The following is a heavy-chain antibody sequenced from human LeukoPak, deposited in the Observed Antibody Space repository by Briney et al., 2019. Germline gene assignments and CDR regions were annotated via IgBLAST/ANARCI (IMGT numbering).Heavy chain of an antibody. CDR1: GYTLTELS. Sequence: RVSCKVSGYTLTELSMHWVRQAPGKGLGWVAVISNDGFNKYYADSVKGRFTISRDNSKNTLYLQMNSLRAEDTAVYYCAKDRRDYSSALNYWGQGTLVTVSS. CDR2: ISNDGFNK. D-gene: IGHD6-19*01. J-gene: IGHJ4*02. V-gene: IGHV3-30*18. CDR3: AKDRRDYSSALNY.